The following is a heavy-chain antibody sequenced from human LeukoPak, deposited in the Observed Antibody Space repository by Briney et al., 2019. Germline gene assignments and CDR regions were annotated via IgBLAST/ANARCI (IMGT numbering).Heavy chain of an antibody. D-gene: IGHD3-10*01. V-gene: IGHV1-18*01. CDR3: ARDFGTGSYLEY. Sequence: ASVKVSCKPSGYTFTTYGLSWVRQAPGQGHEWMGWINPDNGNTNYAQKFRGRVTITTDASTSTAYIELRSLISDTTAVYYCARDFGTGSYLEYWGQGTPITVSS. J-gene: IGHJ4*02. CDR2: INPDNGNT. CDR1: GYTFTTYG.